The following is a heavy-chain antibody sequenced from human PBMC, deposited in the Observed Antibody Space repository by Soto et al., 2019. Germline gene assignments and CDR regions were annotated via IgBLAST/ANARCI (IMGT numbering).Heavy chain of an antibody. CDR1: GFTFSSYA. CDR2: IWYDGNNE. J-gene: IGHJ4*02. CDR3: ARPRSSSSSFPCAY. D-gene: IGHD6-6*01. V-gene: IGHV3-33*01. Sequence: GGSLRLSCEASGFTFSSYAMHWVRQAPGKGLEWVAVIWYDGNNEYYAESVKGRFTISRDNSKSTLYLEMNSLKAEDTGLYFCARPRSSSSSFPCAYWGQGTLVTVSS.